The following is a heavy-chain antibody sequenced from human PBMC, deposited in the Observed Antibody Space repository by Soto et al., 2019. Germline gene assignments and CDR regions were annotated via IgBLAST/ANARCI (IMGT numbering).Heavy chain of an antibody. V-gene: IGHV1-46*03. CDR1: GYSFTTYY. J-gene: IGHJ5*02. D-gene: IGHD1-20*01. Sequence: QVQLVQSGAEVKKPGASVKVSCKASGYSFTTYYIHWVRQAPGQGLEWMGLIDPSGGSTSYAQKSXGRXTMTRDTPTSTVYMELSSLRSEDTAVYYCTRERYNDGWFDPWGQGTLVTVSS. CDR2: IDPSGGST. CDR3: TRERYNDGWFDP.